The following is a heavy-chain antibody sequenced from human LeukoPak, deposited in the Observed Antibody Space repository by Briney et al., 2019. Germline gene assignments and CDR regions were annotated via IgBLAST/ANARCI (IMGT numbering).Heavy chain of an antibody. Sequence: SETLSLTCSVSGGSITSYYWTWIRQPPGKGLEWIGYISYSGSTNYNPSLKSRVTISVDTSGNQFSLNLNSVTAADTAVYFCARSSDSYGLFDIWGQGTMVTVSS. CDR2: ISYSGST. V-gene: IGHV4-59*01. CDR3: ARSSDSYGLFDI. J-gene: IGHJ3*02. CDR1: GGSITSYY. D-gene: IGHD6-19*01.